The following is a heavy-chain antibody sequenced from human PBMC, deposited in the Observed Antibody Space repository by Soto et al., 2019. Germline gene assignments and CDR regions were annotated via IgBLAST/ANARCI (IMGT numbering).Heavy chain of an antibody. Sequence: SETLSLTCTFTGCSTSSYYWSWLRQPPGKGLEWIGYNSYSGSTDYNPSLKSRVTISVDTSKNQFSLKLSSATAADTAVYYCARHGGSYSFDYWGQGTLVTVSS. CDR2: NSYSGST. CDR3: ARHGGSYSFDY. D-gene: IGHD1-26*01. J-gene: IGHJ4*02. CDR1: GCSTSSYY. V-gene: IGHV4-59*08.